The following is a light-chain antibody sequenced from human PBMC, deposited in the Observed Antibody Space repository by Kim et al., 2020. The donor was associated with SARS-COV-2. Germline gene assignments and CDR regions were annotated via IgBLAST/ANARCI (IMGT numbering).Light chain of an antibody. CDR3: QQYNNWPPMYT. CDR2: GAS. CDR1: QSVSSN. J-gene: IGKJ2*01. V-gene: IGKV3-15*01. Sequence: EIVMTQSPATLSVSPGERATHSCRASQSVSSNLAWYQQKPGQAPRLLIYGASTRATGIPARFSGSGSGTEFTLTISSLQSEDFAVYYCQQYNNWPPMYTCGKGTELE.